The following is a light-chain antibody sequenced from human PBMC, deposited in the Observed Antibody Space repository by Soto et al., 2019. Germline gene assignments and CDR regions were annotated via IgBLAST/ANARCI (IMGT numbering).Light chain of an antibody. CDR2: DVS. Sequence: QSALTQPRSVSGSPGQSVTISCTGTSSDVGGYNYVSWYQQHPGTAPKLMIYDVSKRPSGVPDRFSGSKSGNTASLTISGLQAEDEADYYCCSCAGSYSWVFGGGTKVTVL. V-gene: IGLV2-11*01. CDR1: SSDVGGYNY. CDR3: CSCAGSYSWV. J-gene: IGLJ3*02.